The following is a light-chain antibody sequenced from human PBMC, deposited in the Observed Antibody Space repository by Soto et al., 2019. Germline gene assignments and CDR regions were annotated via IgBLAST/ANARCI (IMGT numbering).Light chain of an antibody. CDR1: QSISMY. V-gene: IGKV1-39*01. Sequence: DLRMTQSPSSLSASVGDRVTITCRASQSISMYLNWYQQKPGKAPKLLISGAYTLRSGVPSRFSGSGSGTDFTLTISSLQPEDFATYYCQQSHTAPKFGQGTKLEIK. J-gene: IGKJ2*01. CDR3: QQSHTAPK. CDR2: GAY.